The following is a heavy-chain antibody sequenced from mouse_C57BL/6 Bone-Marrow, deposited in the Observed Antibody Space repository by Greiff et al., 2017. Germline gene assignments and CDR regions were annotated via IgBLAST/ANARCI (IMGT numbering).Heavy chain of an antibody. CDR2: ISSGGSYT. CDR1: GFTFSSYG. J-gene: IGHJ1*03. V-gene: IGHV5-6*02. Sequence: EVMLVESGGDLVKPGGSLKLSCAASGFTFSSYGMSWVRQTPDKRLEWVATISSGGSYTYYPDSVKGRFTISRDNAKNTLYLQMSSLKSEDTAMYYCARHVLRAVYFDVWGTGTTVTVSS. CDR3: ARHVLRAVYFDV. D-gene: IGHD1-1*01.